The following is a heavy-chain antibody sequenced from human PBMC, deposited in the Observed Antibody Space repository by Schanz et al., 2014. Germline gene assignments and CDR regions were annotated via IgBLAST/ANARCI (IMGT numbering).Heavy chain of an antibody. CDR2: INSDGSTT. V-gene: IGHV3-74*02. Sequence: EVQLVESGGGLVQPGGSLRLSCAASGLTFSNHAMSWVRQAPGKGLVWVSRINSDGSTTIYADSVKGRFTISRDNAKNTLYLQMNSLRAEDTAVYYCARPLGPNYYYYGLDVWGQGTTVTVSS. J-gene: IGHJ6*02. CDR1: GLTFSNHA. CDR3: ARPLGPNYYYYGLDV.